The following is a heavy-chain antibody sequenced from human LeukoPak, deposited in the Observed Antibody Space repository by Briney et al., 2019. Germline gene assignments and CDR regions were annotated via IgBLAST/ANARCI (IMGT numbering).Heavy chain of an antibody. Sequence: GASVKVSCKVSGYTFTSYGISWVRQAPGQGLEWMGWISAYNGNTNYAQKLQGRVTMTTDTSTSTAYMELRSLRSDDTAVYYCARDRRIGYSSSWLPALAFGIWGRGTMVTVSS. CDR3: ARDRRIGYSSSWLPALAFGI. D-gene: IGHD6-13*01. CDR1: GYTFTSYG. J-gene: IGHJ3*02. V-gene: IGHV1-18*01. CDR2: ISAYNGNT.